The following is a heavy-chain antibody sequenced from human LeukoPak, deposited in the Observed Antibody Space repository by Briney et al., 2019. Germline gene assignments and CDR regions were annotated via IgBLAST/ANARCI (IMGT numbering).Heavy chain of an antibody. Sequence: SETLSLTCTVSGGSIRSNSYYWGRIRQPPGKGLEWIGSIYHAGSTNYNPSLKSRVIISVDTSKNQFSLELNSVTAADTAVYYCATDTQIFSVIQNYHYYGMDVWGQGTTVTVSS. V-gene: IGHV4-39*07. CDR2: IYHAGST. J-gene: IGHJ6*02. CDR3: ATDTQIFSVIQNYHYYGMDV. CDR1: GGSIRSNSYY. D-gene: IGHD3-3*01.